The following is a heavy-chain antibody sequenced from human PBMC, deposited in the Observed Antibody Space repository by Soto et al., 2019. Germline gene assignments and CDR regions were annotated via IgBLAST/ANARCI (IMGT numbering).Heavy chain of an antibody. D-gene: IGHD6-13*01. CDR2: IYHSGST. J-gene: IGHJ5*02. Sequence: QVQLQESGPGLVKPSGTLSLTCAVSGGSISSSNWWSWVRQPPGKGLEWIGEIYHSGSTNYNPSLKSRVTISVDKSKNQFSLKLSSVTAADTAVYYCARDVYSSSWYRAHWFDPWGQGTLFTVSS. CDR3: ARDVYSSSWYRAHWFDP. CDR1: GGSISSSNW. V-gene: IGHV4-4*02.